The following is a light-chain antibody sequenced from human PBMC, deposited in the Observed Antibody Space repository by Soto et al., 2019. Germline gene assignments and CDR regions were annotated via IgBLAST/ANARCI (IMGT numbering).Light chain of an antibody. V-gene: IGKV3D-15*02. J-gene: IGKJ2*01. CDR1: QSVFSS. CDR2: GAA. CDR3: QQTFHSPRT. Sequence: IVMTQSPATLSVSPGERATLSCRASQSVFSSLAWYQQKPGQAPRLLIYGAARRATGIPARFSGGGSGTAFTLTISRVEPEDSAVYFCQQTFHSPRTFGQGTRLEIK.